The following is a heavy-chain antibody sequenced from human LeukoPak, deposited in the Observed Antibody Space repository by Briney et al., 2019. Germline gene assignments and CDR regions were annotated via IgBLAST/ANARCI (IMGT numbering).Heavy chain of an antibody. D-gene: IGHD2-15*01. V-gene: IGHV1-3*01. CDR1: GYTFTSYA. J-gene: IGHJ4*02. CDR3: ARVDLYCSGGSCYPERFDY. Sequence: ASVKVSCTASGYTFTSYAMHWVRQAPGQRLEWMGWINAGNGNTKYSQKFQGRVTITRDTSASTAYMELSSLRSEDTAVYYCARVDLYCSGGSCYPERFDYWGQGTLVTVSS. CDR2: INAGNGNT.